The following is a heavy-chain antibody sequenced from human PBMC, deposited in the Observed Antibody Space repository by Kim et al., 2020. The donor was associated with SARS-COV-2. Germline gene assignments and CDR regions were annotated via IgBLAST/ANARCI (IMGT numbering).Heavy chain of an antibody. Sequence: GESLKISCKGSGYSFTSYWIGWVRQMPGKGLEWMGIIYPGDSDTRYSPSFQGQVTLSAGKSISTAYLQWSSLKASDTAMYYCARHLGSLQQLATNWFDPWGQGTLVTVSS. D-gene: IGHD6-13*01. J-gene: IGHJ5*02. CDR2: IYPGDSDT. CDR3: ARHLGSLQQLATNWFDP. CDR1: GYSFTSYW. V-gene: IGHV5-51*01.